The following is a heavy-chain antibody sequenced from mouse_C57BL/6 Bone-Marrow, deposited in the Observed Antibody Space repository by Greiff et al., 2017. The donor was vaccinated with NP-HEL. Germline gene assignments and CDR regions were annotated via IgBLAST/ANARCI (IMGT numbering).Heavy chain of an antibody. D-gene: IGHD2-4*01. CDR2: IDPSDSYT. Sequence: VQLQQPGAELVMPGASVKLSCKASGYTFTSYWMHWVKQRPGQGLEWIGEIDPSDSYTNYNQKFKGKSTLTVDKSSSTAYMQLSSLTSEDSAVYYCAREGSYYDCFWYFDVWGTGTTVTVSS. V-gene: IGHV1-69*01. J-gene: IGHJ1*03. CDR3: AREGSYYDCFWYFDV. CDR1: GYTFTSYW.